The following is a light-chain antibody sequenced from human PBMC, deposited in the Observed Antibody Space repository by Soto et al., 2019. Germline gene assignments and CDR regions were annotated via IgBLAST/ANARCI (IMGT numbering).Light chain of an antibody. V-gene: IGLV2-23*02. J-gene: IGLJ2*01. Sequence: QSVLTQPASVSGSPGQSITISCTGTSSDVGSYNLVSWYQQHPGKAPKLMIYEVSKRPSGVSNRFSGSKSGNTASLTISGLQAEDKADYYCCSYAGSSTFGVVFGGGTKLTVL. CDR2: EVS. CDR1: SSDVGSYNL. CDR3: CSYAGSSTFGVV.